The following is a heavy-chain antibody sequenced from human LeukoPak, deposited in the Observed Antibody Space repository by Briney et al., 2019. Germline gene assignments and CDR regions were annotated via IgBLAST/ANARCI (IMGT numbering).Heavy chain of an antibody. CDR2: ISASGGTT. CDR1: GFTFSSYA. V-gene: IGHV3-23*01. J-gene: IGHJ5*02. CDR3: AKAIAAAGT. D-gene: IGHD6-13*01. Sequence: PGGSLRLSCAASGFTFSSYAMSWVRQAPGKGLEWVSTISASGGTTYYADSVKGRFTISRDRSKNTLYLQMNSLRAEDTAVYYCAKAIAAAGTWGQGTLVTVSS.